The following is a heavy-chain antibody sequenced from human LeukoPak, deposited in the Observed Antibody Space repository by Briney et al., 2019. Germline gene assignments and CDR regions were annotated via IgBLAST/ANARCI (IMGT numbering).Heavy chain of an antibody. D-gene: IGHD3-10*01. CDR1: GGSISSYY. V-gene: IGHV4-4*07. CDR3: AREGAMVRGVIDWFDP. Sequence: PSATLSLTCTVSGGSISSYYWSWTRHPAGKGLEWIVRIYTSGSTNYNPSLKSRVTMSVDTSKNQSSLKLSSVTAADTAVYYCAREGAMVRGVIDWFDPWGQGTLVTVSS. J-gene: IGHJ5*02. CDR2: IYTSGST.